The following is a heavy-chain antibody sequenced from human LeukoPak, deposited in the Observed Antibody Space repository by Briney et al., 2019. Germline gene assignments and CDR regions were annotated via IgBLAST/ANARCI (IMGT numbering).Heavy chain of an antibody. V-gene: IGHV3-30*03. CDR2: ISYDGSNK. Sequence: GGSLRLSCAASGFTFSSYGMHWVRQAPGKGLEWVAVISYDGSNKYYADSVKGRFTISRDNSKNTLYLQLNSLRAEDTAVYYCARGRYCSGGSCYLPPPNLFDYWGQGTLVTVSS. CDR3: ARGRYCSGGSCYLPPPNLFDY. CDR1: GFTFSSYG. J-gene: IGHJ4*02. D-gene: IGHD2-15*01.